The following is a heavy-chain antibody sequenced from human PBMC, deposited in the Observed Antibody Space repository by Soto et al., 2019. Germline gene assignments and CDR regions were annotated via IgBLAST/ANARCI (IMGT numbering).Heavy chain of an antibody. V-gene: IGHV3-30-3*01. Sequence: PGGSLRLSCAASGFTFSSYAMHWVRQAPGKGLEWVAVISYDGSNKYYADSVKGRFTISRDNSKNTLYLQMNSLRAEDTAVYYCARDKYSGSPHYYFDYWGQGTLVTVSS. J-gene: IGHJ4*02. D-gene: IGHD1-26*01. CDR3: ARDKYSGSPHYYFDY. CDR1: GFTFSSYA. CDR2: ISYDGSNK.